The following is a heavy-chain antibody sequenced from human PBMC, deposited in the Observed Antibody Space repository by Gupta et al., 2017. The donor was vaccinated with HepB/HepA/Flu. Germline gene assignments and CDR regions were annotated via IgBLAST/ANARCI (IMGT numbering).Heavy chain of an antibody. V-gene: IGHV4-4*07. CDR1: GGSINDYY. CDR2: MFSSGVS. CDR3: TRGIVGPLSLGYHYFQMDV. D-gene: IGHD2-15*01. Sequence: QVQLQESGPGLVKPSETLSLSCSVAGGSINDYYCTWIRQPAGKGLEWIGRMFSSGVSRYNPSLQSRVTMSLDTSKKQFSLKLNSVTAADTAVYYCTRGIVGPLSLGYHYFQMDVWGKGAAVTVSS. J-gene: IGHJ6*03.